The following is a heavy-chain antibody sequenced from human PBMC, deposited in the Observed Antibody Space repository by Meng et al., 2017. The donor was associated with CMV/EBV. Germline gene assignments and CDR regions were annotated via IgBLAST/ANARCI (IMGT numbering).Heavy chain of an antibody. J-gene: IGHJ6*02. CDR3: TRWVTTVTTFNSVRYYGMDV. V-gene: IGHV1-69*02. D-gene: IGHD4-11*01. Sequence: SVKVSCKASGGTFSSYTISWVRQAPGQGLEWMGRIIPILGIANYAQKFQGRVTITADKSTSTAYMELSSLRSEDTAVYYCTRWVTTVTTFNSVRYYGMDVWGQGTTVTVSS. CDR2: IIPILGIA. CDR1: GGTFSSYT.